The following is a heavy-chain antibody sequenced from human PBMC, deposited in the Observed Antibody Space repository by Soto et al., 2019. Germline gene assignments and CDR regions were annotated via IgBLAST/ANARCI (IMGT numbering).Heavy chain of an antibody. CDR1: GYNITSCY. D-gene: IGHD4-17*01. Sequence: VSWRDCGYNITSCYRCSVRQVPGQGFEWMGWINPNSGGTNYAQKFQGWVTMTRNTSISTAYMELSRLRSDDTSVYYCASSYYGGKGPFDYRRQRTLVIVSS. CDR2: INPNSGGT. J-gene: IGHJ4*02. CDR3: ASSYYGGKGPFDY. V-gene: IGHV1-2*04.